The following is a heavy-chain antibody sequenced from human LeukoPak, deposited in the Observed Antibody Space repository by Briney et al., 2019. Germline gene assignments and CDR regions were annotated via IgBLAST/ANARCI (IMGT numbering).Heavy chain of an antibody. Sequence: SSETLSLTCTVSGGSISSYYWSWIRQPPGKGLEWIGYIYYSGSTNYNPSLKSRVTISVDTSKNQFSLKLSSVTAADTAVYYCARVSIAAGNYYYYYMDVWGKGTTVTVSS. D-gene: IGHD6-6*01. J-gene: IGHJ6*03. V-gene: IGHV4-59*01. CDR1: GGSISSYY. CDR3: ARVSIAAGNYYYYYMDV. CDR2: IYYSGST.